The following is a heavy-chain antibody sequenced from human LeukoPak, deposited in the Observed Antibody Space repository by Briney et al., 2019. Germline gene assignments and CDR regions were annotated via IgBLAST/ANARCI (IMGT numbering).Heavy chain of an antibody. CDR3: ARVSSSSSEPHDY. Sequence: SETLSLTCTVSGGSISSGSYYWSWIRQPAGKGLEWIGRIYTSGSTNYNPSLKSRITISVDTSKNQFSLKLSSVTAADTAVYYCARVSSSSSEPHDYWGQGTLVTVSS. J-gene: IGHJ4*02. V-gene: IGHV4-61*02. D-gene: IGHD6-6*01. CDR1: GGSISSGSYY. CDR2: IYTSGST.